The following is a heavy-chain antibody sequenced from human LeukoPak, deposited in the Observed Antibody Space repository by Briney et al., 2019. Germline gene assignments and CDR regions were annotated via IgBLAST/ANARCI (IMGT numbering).Heavy chain of an antibody. CDR2: ISGSGGGT. Sequence: PGGSLRLSCAASGFTFSSYAMSWVRQAPGKGLEWVSAISGSGGGTYYADSVKGRFSISRDNSKNTLDLQMNSLRAEDTAVYYCAKGASGNSMWYFDYWGQGTLDTVSS. D-gene: IGHD1-26*01. V-gene: IGHV3-23*01. CDR1: GFTFSSYA. CDR3: AKGASGNSMWYFDY. J-gene: IGHJ4*02.